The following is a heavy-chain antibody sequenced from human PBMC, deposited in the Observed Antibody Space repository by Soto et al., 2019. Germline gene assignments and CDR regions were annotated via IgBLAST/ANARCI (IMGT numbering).Heavy chain of an antibody. D-gene: IGHD3-3*01. CDR2: ISAYNGNT. J-gene: IGHJ4*02. CDR3: ARGPEMEWLLRWGDY. CDR1: GYTFTSYG. V-gene: IGHV1-18*01. Sequence: QVQLVQSGAEVKKPGASVKVSCKASGYTFTSYGISWVRQAPGQGLEWMGWISAYNGNTNYAQKLQGRVTMTTDTHXXTAYMELRRRRSDDTAVYYCARGPEMEWLLRWGDYWGQGTLVTVSS.